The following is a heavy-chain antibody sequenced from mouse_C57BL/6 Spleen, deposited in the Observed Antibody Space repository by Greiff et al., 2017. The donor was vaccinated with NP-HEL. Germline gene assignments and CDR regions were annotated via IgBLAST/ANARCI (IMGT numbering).Heavy chain of an antibody. CDR2: IYWDDDK. J-gene: IGHJ3*01. Sequence: QVTLKVCGPGILQSSQTLSLTCSFSGFSLSTSGMGVSWIRQPSGKGLEWLAHIYWDDDKRYNPSLKSRLTISKDTSRNQVFLKITSVDTADTATYYCARLQDYYGTAWFAYWGQGTLVTVSA. CDR3: ARLQDYYGTAWFAY. V-gene: IGHV8-12*01. D-gene: IGHD1-1*01. CDR1: GFSLSTSGMG.